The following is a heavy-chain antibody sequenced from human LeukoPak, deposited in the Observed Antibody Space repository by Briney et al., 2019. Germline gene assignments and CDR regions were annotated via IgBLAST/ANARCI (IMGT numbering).Heavy chain of an antibody. CDR2: MNPNSGNT. D-gene: IGHD3-10*01. Sequence: ASVKVSCKASGYTLTSYDINWVRQATGQGLEWMGWMNPNSGNTGYAQKFQGRVTMTRNTSISTAYTELSSLRSEDTAVYYCARGLMVVRGVMYYWGQGTLVTVSS. V-gene: IGHV1-8*01. CDR1: GYTLTSYD. CDR3: ARGLMVVRGVMYY. J-gene: IGHJ4*02.